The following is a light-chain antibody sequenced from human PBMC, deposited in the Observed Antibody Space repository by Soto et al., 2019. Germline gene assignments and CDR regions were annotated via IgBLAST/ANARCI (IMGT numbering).Light chain of an antibody. CDR1: SSNIGSNT. CDR2: GNN. Sequence: QSVLTQPPSASGTPGQRVTISCSGSSSNIGSNTVNWYQQLPGTAPKLLIYGNNNRPSGVPDRFSGSKSGTSASLAITGLQPEDEADYYCQSYDSSLMIFGGGTKLTVL. CDR3: QSYDSSLMI. J-gene: IGLJ2*01. V-gene: IGLV1-44*01.